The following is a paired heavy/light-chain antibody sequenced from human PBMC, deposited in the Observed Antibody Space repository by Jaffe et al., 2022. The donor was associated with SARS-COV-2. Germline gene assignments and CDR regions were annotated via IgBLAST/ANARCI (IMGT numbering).Light chain of an antibody. J-gene: IGLJ3*02. CDR3: SSFAGSNNWV. CDR2: EVS. Sequence: QSAVTQPPSASGSPGQSVTISCTGTSSDVGGYDFVSWYQQHPGTAPKLLVYEVSKRPSGVPDRFSGSKSGNTASLTVSGLQAEDEAHYYCSSFAGSNNWVFGGGTKLTVL. V-gene: IGLV2-8*01. CDR1: SSDVGGYDF.
Heavy chain of an antibody. D-gene: IGHD4-17*01. J-gene: IGHJ4*02. CDR3: ARDNGRWAFDY. V-gene: IGHV1-46*01. Sequence: QVHLVQSGSEVKRPGASVKLSCKASGYTFTGDYVHWVRQAPGQGLQWMGVVNLQSTTSAPQFQGRLTMTRDTSTSTVYMYLSSLRSDDTAVYFCARDNGRWAFDYWGQGTLVTVSS. CDR2: VNLQST. CDR1: GYTFTGDY.